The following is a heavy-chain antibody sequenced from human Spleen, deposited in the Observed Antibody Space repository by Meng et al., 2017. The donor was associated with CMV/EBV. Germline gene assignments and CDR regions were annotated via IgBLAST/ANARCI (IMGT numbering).Heavy chain of an antibody. Sequence: SYYYGGWIRQPPGKGLEWIGSVYYSGSVYYNPSLKSRLTISIDRSKNHFSLELKSVTAADTAVYYCARPHYDFWSGSASDNWYFALWGRGTLVTVSS. V-gene: IGHV4-39*02. CDR3: ARPHYDFWSGSASDNWYFAL. J-gene: IGHJ2*01. CDR2: VYYSGSV. D-gene: IGHD3-3*01. CDR1: SYYY.